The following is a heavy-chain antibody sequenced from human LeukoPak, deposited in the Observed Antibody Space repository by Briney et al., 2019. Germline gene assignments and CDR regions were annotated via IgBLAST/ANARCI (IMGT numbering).Heavy chain of an antibody. CDR3: ARIGDTYYYSQDY. CDR2: ISGSSSTI. CDR1: GFTFSSYE. D-gene: IGHD3-16*01. V-gene: IGHV3-48*03. J-gene: IGHJ4*02. Sequence: GGSLRLSCAASGFTFSSYEMNWVRQGPGKGLEWVSYISGSSSTIYYADSVKGRFTISRDNAKNSLYLQMNSLRAEDTAVYYCARIGDTYYYSQDYWGQGTLVTVSS.